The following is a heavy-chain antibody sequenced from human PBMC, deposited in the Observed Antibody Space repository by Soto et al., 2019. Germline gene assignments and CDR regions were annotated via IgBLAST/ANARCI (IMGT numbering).Heavy chain of an antibody. D-gene: IGHD3-3*01. J-gene: IGHJ6*02. CDR3: ARAFYRFLECLSPYGMDV. CDR1: GFTLSSYE. V-gene: IGHV3-48*03. Sequence: GGSLRLSCAASGFTLSSYEMNWVRQAPGKGLEWVSYISSSGSTIYYADSVKGRFTISRDNAKNSLYLQMNSLRAEDTAVYYCARAFYRFLECLSPYGMDVWGQGTTVTVSS. CDR2: ISSSGSTI.